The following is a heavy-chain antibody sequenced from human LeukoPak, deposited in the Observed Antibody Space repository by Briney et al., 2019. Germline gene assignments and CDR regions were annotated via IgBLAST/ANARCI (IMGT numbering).Heavy chain of an antibody. CDR1: GFTFSSYG. J-gene: IGHJ3*02. Sequence: GGTLRLSCAASGFTFSSYGMSWVRQAPGKGLEWVSAISGSGGSTYYADSVKGRFTISRDNSKNTLYLQMNSLRAEDTAVYYCAKADGDRDAFDIWGQGTMVTVSS. CDR3: AKADGDRDAFDI. V-gene: IGHV3-23*01. CDR2: ISGSGGST. D-gene: IGHD2-21*02.